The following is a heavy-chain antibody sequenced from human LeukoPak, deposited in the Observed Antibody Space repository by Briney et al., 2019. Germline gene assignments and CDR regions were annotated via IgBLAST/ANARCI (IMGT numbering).Heavy chain of an antibody. V-gene: IGHV1-46*01. CDR3: ATSDDSSGSLFDP. J-gene: IGHJ5*02. CDR1: GYTFTSYY. CDR2: INPSGGST. D-gene: IGHD6-6*01. Sequence: ASVKVSCRASGYTFTSYYMHWVRQAPGQGLEWMGIINPSGGSTSYAQKFQGRVTMTRDMSTSTVYMELSSLRSEDTAVYYCATSDDSSGSLFDPWGQGTLVTVSS.